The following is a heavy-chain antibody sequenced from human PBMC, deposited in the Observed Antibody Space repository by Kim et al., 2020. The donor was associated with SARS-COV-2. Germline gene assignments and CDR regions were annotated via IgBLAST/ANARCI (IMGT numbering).Heavy chain of an antibody. CDR1: GFTFSSYS. Sequence: GGSLRLSCAASGFTFSSYSMNWVRQAPGKGLEWVSSISSSSSYIYYADSVKGRFTISRDNAKNSLYLQMNSLRAEDTAVYYCASLSIVVVVEGPAGPSPHPDGDDYWGQGTLVTVSS. J-gene: IGHJ4*02. D-gene: IGHD2-15*01. CDR3: ASLSIVVVVEGPAGPSPHPDGDDY. V-gene: IGHV3-21*01. CDR2: ISSSSSYI.